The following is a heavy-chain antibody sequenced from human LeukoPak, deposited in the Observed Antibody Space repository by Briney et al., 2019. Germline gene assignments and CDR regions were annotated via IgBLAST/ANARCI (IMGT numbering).Heavy chain of an antibody. J-gene: IGHJ4*02. Sequence: PSGTLSLTCAVSGGSISSGDYSWSWIRRPPGKGLEWIGYIYHSGRTFYNPSLKSRVTISVDTSKNQISLEVTSVTAADTAVYYCARDGGYGHYDYWGRGTLVTVSS. CDR1: GGSISSGDYS. V-gene: IGHV4-30-2*01. CDR2: IYHSGRT. CDR3: ARDGGYGHYDY. D-gene: IGHD5-18*01.